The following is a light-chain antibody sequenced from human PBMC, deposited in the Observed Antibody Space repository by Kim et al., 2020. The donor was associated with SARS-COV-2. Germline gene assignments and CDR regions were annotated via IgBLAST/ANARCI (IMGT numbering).Light chain of an antibody. CDR1: KSSTESNP. Sequence: KATLSLSGGKSSTESNPVTWYQQVPGTAPKALIYNDNERPSGVPDRFAGSKSGTSASLAISGLQSEDEADYYCEAWDGSLNGVVFGGGTQLTVL. J-gene: IGLJ2*01. CDR3: EAWDGSLNGVV. V-gene: IGLV1-44*01. CDR2: NDN.